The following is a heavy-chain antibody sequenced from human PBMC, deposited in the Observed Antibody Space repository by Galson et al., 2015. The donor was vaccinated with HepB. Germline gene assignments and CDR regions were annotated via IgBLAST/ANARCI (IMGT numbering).Heavy chain of an antibody. V-gene: IGHV1-69*04. CDR3: AREWVDSNWNDGGAFDI. CDR2: ISPILGVA. CDR1: GGAFNAYS. J-gene: IGHJ3*02. Sequence: SVKVSCKVSGGAFNAYSTSWLRQAPGQGLEWMGRISPILGVANYAQKFQGRVTITADRPTTTAYMELTSRTSEDTAVYYCAREWVDSNWNDGGAFDIWGQATMVTVSS. D-gene: IGHD1-1*01.